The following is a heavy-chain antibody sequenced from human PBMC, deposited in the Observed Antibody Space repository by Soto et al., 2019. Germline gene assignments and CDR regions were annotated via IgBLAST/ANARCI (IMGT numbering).Heavy chain of an antibody. CDR2: ISGSGDGT. CDR1: GFTFSSFA. D-gene: IGHD5-18*01. Sequence: GGSLRLSCAASGFTFSSFALSWVGQAPGKGLEWVSAISGSGDGTDYADSVKGRFTISRDNSNNTLYLQMNSLRAEATAVYYCAGPGYSSQDYWGQGAL. V-gene: IGHV3-23*01. J-gene: IGHJ4*02. CDR3: AGPGYSSQDY.